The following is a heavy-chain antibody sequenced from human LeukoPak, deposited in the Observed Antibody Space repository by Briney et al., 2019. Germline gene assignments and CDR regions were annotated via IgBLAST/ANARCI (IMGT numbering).Heavy chain of an antibody. J-gene: IGHJ5*02. D-gene: IGHD6-19*01. CDR1: GFTFSAYA. V-gene: IGHV3-23*01. Sequence: GGSLRLSCAASGFTFSAYAMSWVRQAPGKGLEWVSAIGGSGGGTYYADSVKGRFTISRDNSKNTLHLQMNNLRAEDTALYYCAKGSLPLAGRGCFDPWGQGTLVTVSS. CDR3: AKGSLPLAGRGCFDP. CDR2: IGGSGGGT.